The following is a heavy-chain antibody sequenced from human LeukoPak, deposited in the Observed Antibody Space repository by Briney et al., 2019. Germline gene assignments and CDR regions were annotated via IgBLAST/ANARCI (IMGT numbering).Heavy chain of an antibody. CDR1: GFAFSTYG. CDR3: VSRSSDRAFDY. Sequence: GESLKISCVASGFAFSTYGMSWVRQAPGKGLECVSAITDSGVDTYYADSVKGRFTISRDNSKNTLFLQMNSLRAEDTAVYYCVSRSSDRAFDYWGQGALVTVSS. D-gene: IGHD5/OR15-5a*01. CDR2: ITDSGVDT. J-gene: IGHJ4*02. V-gene: IGHV3-23*01.